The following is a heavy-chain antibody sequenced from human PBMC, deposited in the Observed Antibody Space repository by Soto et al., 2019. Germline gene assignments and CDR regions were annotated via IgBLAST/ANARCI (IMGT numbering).Heavy chain of an antibody. V-gene: IGHV1-2*07. D-gene: IGHD3-3*01. CDR3: ARDFGSWWFVY. Sequence: ASVKVSCKASGYKFTNYYIHWVRHAPGQGLELMGWINPNSGVTKYAPKYQGRVTMTRDTPISTAYMELSRLRSDDTAVYYCARDFGSWWFVYWGQGALVTVST. CDR2: INPNSGVT. CDR1: GYKFTNYY. J-gene: IGHJ4*02.